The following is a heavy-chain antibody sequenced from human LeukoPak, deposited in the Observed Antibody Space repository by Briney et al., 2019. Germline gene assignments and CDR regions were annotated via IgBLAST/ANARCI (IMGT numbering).Heavy chain of an antibody. Sequence: PGGSLRLSGAASGFTFSTYAMNWVRQAPGKGLEWVSAISPIGSRTYYADSVKGRFTISRDNSKNTLYLQMNSLRAGDTAIYYCAKASTVLKPIDSWGQGTLVTVSS. CDR1: GFTFSTYA. CDR3: AKASTVLKPIDS. V-gene: IGHV3-23*01. J-gene: IGHJ4*02. CDR2: ISPIGSRT. D-gene: IGHD1-14*01.